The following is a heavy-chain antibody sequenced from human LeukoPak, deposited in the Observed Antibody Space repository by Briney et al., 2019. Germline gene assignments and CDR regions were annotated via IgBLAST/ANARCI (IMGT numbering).Heavy chain of an antibody. V-gene: IGHV3-9*01. Sequence: SLRLSCAASGFTFDDYAMHWVRQAPGKGLEWVSGISWNSGSIGYADSVKGRFTISRDNAKNSLYLQMNSLGAEDTALYYCAKGDSSGWYKSVDYWGQGTLVTVSS. CDR1: GFTFDDYA. J-gene: IGHJ4*02. CDR2: ISWNSGSI. D-gene: IGHD6-19*01. CDR3: AKGDSSGWYKSVDY.